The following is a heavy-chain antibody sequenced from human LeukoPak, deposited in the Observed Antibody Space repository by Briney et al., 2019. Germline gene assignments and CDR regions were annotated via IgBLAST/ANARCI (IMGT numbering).Heavy chain of an antibody. CDR2: IWYDGSNK. CDR3: AKDKQQLVGSYYFDY. Sequence: PGGSLRLSCAASGLTFSSYGMHWVRQAPGKGLEWVAVIWYDGSNKYYADSVKGRFTISRDNSKNTLYLQMNSLRAEDTAVYHCAKDKQQLVGSYYFDYWGQGTLVTVSS. D-gene: IGHD6-13*01. CDR1: GLTFSSYG. J-gene: IGHJ4*02. V-gene: IGHV3-33*06.